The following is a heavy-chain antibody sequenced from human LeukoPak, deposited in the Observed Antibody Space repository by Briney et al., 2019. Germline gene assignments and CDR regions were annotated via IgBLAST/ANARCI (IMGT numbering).Heavy chain of an antibody. CDR3: AKGRKYSGSYAMYY. Sequence: PGGSLRLSCAASGFTFSSYGMHWVRQAPGKGLEWVAFIRYDGSNKYYADSVKGRFTISRDNSKNTLYLQMNSLRAEDTAVYYCAKGRKYSGSYAMYYWGQGTLVTVSS. CDR2: IRYDGSNK. J-gene: IGHJ4*02. CDR1: GFTFSSYG. V-gene: IGHV3-30*02. D-gene: IGHD1-26*01.